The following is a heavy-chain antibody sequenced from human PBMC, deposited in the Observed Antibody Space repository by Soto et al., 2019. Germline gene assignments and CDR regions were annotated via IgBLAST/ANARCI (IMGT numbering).Heavy chain of an antibody. CDR1: GFTFSSYA. V-gene: IGHV3-23*01. CDR3: AKGRGYCMSTSCYVGSDY. Sequence: GGSLRLSCAASGFTFSSYAMSWVRQAPGKGLEWVSVISGSGGSTYYADSVKGRFTISRDNSKNTLYLQMNSLRAEDTAVYYCAKGRGYCMSTSCYVGSDYWGQGTLVTVSS. CDR2: ISGSGGST. J-gene: IGHJ4*02. D-gene: IGHD2-2*01.